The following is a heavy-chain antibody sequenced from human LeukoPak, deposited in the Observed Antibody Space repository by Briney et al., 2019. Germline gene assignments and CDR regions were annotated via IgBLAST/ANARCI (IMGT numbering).Heavy chain of an antibody. CDR3: ARDGVEMATIMRFDY. Sequence: GGSLRLSCAASGFTFSSYGMHWVRQAPGKGLEWVAFIRYDGSNKYYADSVKGRFTISRDNSKNTLYLQMNSLRAEDTAVYYCARDGVEMATIMRFDYWGQGTLVTVSS. CDR2: IRYDGSNK. J-gene: IGHJ4*02. D-gene: IGHD5-24*01. CDR1: GFTFSSYG. V-gene: IGHV3-30*02.